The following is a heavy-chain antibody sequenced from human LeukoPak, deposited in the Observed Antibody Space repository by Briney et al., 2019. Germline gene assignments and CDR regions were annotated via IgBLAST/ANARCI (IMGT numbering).Heavy chain of an antibody. V-gene: IGHV4-59*01. CDR3: ARYYYDSTGYYNGWFDP. D-gene: IGHD3-22*01. J-gene: IGHJ5*02. Sequence: PGGSLRLSCAASGFTFSDAWMSWVRQPPGKGLEWIGYISYSGSTNYSPSLQSRVTISVDTSKRRFSLKLSSVTAADTAVYYCARYYYDSTGYYNGWFDPWGQGTLVTVSS. CDR2: ISYSGST. CDR1: GFTFSDAW.